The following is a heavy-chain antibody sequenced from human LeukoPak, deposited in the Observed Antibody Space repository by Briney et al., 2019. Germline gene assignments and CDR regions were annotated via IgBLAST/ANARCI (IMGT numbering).Heavy chain of an antibody. Sequence: SETLSLTCAVYGGSFSGYYWSWIRQPPGKGLEWIGEINHSGSTNYNPSLKSRVTISVDTSKNQFSLRLSSVTAADTAVYYCARHSPFGPPGYWGQGTLVTVSS. CDR2: INHSGST. CDR1: GGSFSGYY. V-gene: IGHV4-34*01. J-gene: IGHJ4*02. CDR3: ARHSPFGPPGY. D-gene: IGHD3/OR15-3a*01.